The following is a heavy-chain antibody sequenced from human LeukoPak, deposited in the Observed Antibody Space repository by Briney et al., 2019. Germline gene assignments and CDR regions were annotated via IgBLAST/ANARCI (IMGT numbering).Heavy chain of an antibody. CDR2: ISAYNGNT. J-gene: IGHJ4*02. CDR1: GYTFTSYG. CDR3: ARGVYYYDSSGYYDY. D-gene: IGHD3-22*01. V-gene: IGHV1-18*01. Sequence: ASVKVSCKASGYTFTSYGISWVRQAPGQGPEWMGWISAYNGNTNYAQKLQGRVTMTTDTSTSTAYMELRSLRSDDTAVYYCARGVYYYDSSGYYDYWGQGNLVTVSS.